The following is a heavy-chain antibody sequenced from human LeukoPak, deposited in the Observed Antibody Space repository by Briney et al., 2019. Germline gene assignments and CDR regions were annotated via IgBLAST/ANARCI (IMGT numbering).Heavy chain of an antibody. CDR2: ISGDGGST. Sequence: GGPLRLSCAASGFTFDDYAMHWVRQAPGKGLEWVSLISGDGGSTYYADSVKGRFTISRDNSKNSLYLQMNSLRTEDTALYYCAKVLGYYDSSGYYQEGGFGYWGQGTLVTVSS. J-gene: IGHJ4*02. CDR3: AKVLGYYDSSGYYQEGGFGY. D-gene: IGHD3-22*01. V-gene: IGHV3-43*02. CDR1: GFTFDDYA.